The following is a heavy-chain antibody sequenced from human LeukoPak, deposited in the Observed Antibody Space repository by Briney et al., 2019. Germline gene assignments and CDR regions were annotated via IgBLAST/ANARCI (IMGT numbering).Heavy chain of an antibody. J-gene: IGHJ4*02. CDR2: ISGSGGST. D-gene: IGHD3-10*01. Sequence: GRSLRLSCAASGFTFDDYAMHWVRQAPGKGLEWVSAISGSGGSTYYADSVKGRLTISRDNSKNTLYLQMNSLRAEDTAVYYCAKEITMVRGVTIAPIDYWGQGTLVTVSS. V-gene: IGHV3-23*01. CDR3: AKEITMVRGVTIAPIDY. CDR1: GFTFDDYA.